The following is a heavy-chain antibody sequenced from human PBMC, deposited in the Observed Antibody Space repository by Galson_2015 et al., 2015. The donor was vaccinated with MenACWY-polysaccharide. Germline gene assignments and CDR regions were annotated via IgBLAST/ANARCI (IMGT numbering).Heavy chain of an antibody. J-gene: IGHJ3*01. CDR2: VSGRGDTT. V-gene: IGHV3-23*01. Sequence: SLRLSCAASGFTFSNYAISWLRQAPGKGLEWVSAVSGRGDTTYYADSVKGRFTISRDNSRDMLWLQMNSLIAEDTAVYFCAKGAWYEGASSRFELWGQGTLVTVSS. D-gene: IGHD1-26*01. CDR3: AKGAWYEGASSRFEL. CDR1: GFTFSNYA.